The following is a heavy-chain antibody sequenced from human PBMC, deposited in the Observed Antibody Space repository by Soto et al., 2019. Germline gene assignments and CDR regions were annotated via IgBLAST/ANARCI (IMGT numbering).Heavy chain of an antibody. J-gene: IGHJ6*02. CDR3: ARDQVSYYDFWSGYYSPYYYYYGMDV. V-gene: IGHV1-18*01. Sequence: ASVKVSCKASGYTFTSYGISWVRQAPGQGLEWMGWISAYNGNTNYAQKLQDRVTMTTDTSTSTAYMELRSLRSDDTAVYYCARDQVSYYDFWSGYYSPYYYYYGMDVWGQGTTVTVSS. CDR2: ISAYNGNT. CDR1: GYTFTSYG. D-gene: IGHD3-3*01.